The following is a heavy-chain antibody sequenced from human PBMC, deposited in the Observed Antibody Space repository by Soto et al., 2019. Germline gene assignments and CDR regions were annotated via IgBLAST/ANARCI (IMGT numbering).Heavy chain of an antibody. CDR2: VFHSGNT. CDR3: ASLGYCSGTGCFFFDY. J-gene: IGHJ4*02. D-gene: IGHD2-2*01. Sequence: SETLSLTCAVSGYSISSGYYWGWIRQAPGKGMEWIASVFHSGNTYYNPSLRSRVTISVDTSKNQFSLKVTSVTAADTAVYYCASLGYCSGTGCFFFDYWGPGILVTVSS. V-gene: IGHV4-38-2*01. CDR1: GYSISSGYY.